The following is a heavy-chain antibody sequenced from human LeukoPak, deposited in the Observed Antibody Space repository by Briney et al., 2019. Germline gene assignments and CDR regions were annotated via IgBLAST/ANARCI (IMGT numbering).Heavy chain of an antibody. V-gene: IGHV3-33*06. Sequence: PGGSLRLSCAASGFTFSSYGMHWVRQAPGKGLEWVAVIWYDGSNKYYADSVKGRFTISRDNSKNTLYLQMNSLRAEDTAVYYCAKSEEQLAFDYWGQGTLVTASS. D-gene: IGHD6-6*01. CDR1: GFTFSSYG. CDR2: IWYDGSNK. CDR3: AKSEEQLAFDY. J-gene: IGHJ4*02.